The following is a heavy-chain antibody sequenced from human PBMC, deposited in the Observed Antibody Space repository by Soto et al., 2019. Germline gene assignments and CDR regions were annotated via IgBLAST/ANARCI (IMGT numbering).Heavy chain of an antibody. V-gene: IGHV4-39*07. Sequence: PSETLSLTCTVSGGSISSSSYYWGWIRQPPGKGLEWIGEINHSGSTNYNPSLKSRVTISVDTSKNQFSLKLSSVTAADTAVYYCARCVLVEGSSRGDMFGYWGQGTQVTVSS. D-gene: IGHD2-15*01. J-gene: IGHJ4*02. CDR1: GGSISSSSYY. CDR3: ARCVLVEGSSRGDMFGY. CDR2: INHSGST.